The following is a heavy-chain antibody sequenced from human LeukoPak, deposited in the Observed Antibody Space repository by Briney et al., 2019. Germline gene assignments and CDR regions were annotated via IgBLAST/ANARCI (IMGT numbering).Heavy chain of an antibody. V-gene: IGHV4-59*01. CDR1: GGSISSYY. D-gene: IGHD3-3*01. Sequence: PSETLSLTCTVSGGSISSYYWSWIRQPPGKGLEWMGYIYYSGSTNYNPSLKSRVTISVDTSKNQLSLKLSSVTAADTAVYYCARWATIFGTGRFDSWGQGTLVTVSS. CDR3: ARWATIFGTGRFDS. CDR2: IYYSGST. J-gene: IGHJ5*01.